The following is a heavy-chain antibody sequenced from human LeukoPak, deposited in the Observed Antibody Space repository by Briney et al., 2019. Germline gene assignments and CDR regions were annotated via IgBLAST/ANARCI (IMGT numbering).Heavy chain of an antibody. CDR1: GYTFTSYG. J-gene: IGHJ4*02. CDR2: ISAYNGNT. CDR3: ARTRSSSSSWYGQFDY. D-gene: IGHD6-13*01. V-gene: IGHV1-18*01. Sequence: ASVKVSCKASGYTFTSYGISWVRQAPGQGLEWMGWISAYNGNTNYAQKLQGRVTMTTDISTSTAYMELSSLRSEDTAVYYCARTRSSSSSWYGQFDYWGQGTLVTVSS.